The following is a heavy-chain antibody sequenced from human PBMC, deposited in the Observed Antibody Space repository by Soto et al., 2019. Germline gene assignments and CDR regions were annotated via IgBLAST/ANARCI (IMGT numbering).Heavy chain of an antibody. Sequence: PSETLSLTCTVSGGSVSSGSYYWSWIRQPPGKGLEWIGYIYYSGSTNYNPSLKSRVTISVDTSKNQFSLKLSSVTAADTAVYYCARDRAPGTFDYWGEGTLVTVSS. CDR2: IYYSGST. CDR1: GGSVSSGSYY. J-gene: IGHJ4*02. D-gene: IGHD1-1*01. V-gene: IGHV4-61*01. CDR3: ARDRAPGTFDY.